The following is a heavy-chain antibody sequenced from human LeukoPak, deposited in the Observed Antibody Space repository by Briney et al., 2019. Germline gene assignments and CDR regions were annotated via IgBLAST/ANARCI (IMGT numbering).Heavy chain of an antibody. CDR1: GFTFNEYY. CDR3: VREGEGLLSKDFDY. V-gene: IGHV1-2*02. J-gene: IGHJ4*02. CDR2: ISPHGTYI. Sequence: GASVKVSCKASGFTFNEYYIHWVRRAPGQGLDWVGYISPHGTYISIAEKFQRRVSMTRDTSMTTVQMELTRLTSDDTAVYYCVREGEGLLSKDFDYWGQGTLVTVSS. D-gene: IGHD2-15*01.